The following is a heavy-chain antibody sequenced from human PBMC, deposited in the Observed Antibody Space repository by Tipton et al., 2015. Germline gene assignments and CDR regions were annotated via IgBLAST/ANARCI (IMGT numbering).Heavy chain of an antibody. CDR3: ARRSLVGNWGLDS. CDR2: IYHSGDT. J-gene: IGHJ4*02. CDR1: GGSISSITR. D-gene: IGHD7-27*01. Sequence: SLRLSCAVSGGSISSITRWTWVRQPPGKGLEWIGQIYHSGDTNYDPSFQSRVTMSVDSSKGQFSLRLTSVTAADTAVYYCARRSLVGNWGLDSWGQGVLVTVSS. V-gene: IGHV4-4*02.